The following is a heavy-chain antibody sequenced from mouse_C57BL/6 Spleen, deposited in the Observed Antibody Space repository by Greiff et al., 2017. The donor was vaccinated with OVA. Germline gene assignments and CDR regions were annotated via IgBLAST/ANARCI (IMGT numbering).Heavy chain of an antibody. CDR1: GYTFTDYN. J-gene: IGHJ1*03. CDR2: ITPNNGGT. D-gene: IGHD2-5*01. Sequence: EVQLQQSGPELVKPGASVKIPCKASGYTFTDYNMDWVKQSHGKSLEWIGDITPNNGGTIYNQKFKGKATLTVDKSSSTAYMELRSLTSEDTAVYYCARREIYSNPWYFDVWGTGTTVTVSS. CDR3: ARREIYSNPWYFDV. V-gene: IGHV1-18*01.